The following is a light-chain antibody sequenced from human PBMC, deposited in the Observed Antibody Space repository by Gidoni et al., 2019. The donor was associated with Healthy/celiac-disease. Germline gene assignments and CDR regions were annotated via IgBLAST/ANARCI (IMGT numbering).Light chain of an antibody. V-gene: IGKV3-20*01. CDR2: GAS. J-gene: IGKJ2*01. CDR1: PSVSSSY. Sequence: EIVLTQSPRTLSLSPGERATLSCRASPSVSSSYLAWYQQKPGQAPRLLIYGASSRATGIPDRVSGSGSGTDFTLTISRLEPEDFAVYYCQQYGSSPGYTFGQGTKLEIK. CDR3: QQYGSSPGYT.